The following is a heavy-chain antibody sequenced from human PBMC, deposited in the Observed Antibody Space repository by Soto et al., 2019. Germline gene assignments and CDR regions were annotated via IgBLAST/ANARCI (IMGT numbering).Heavy chain of an antibody. J-gene: IGHJ3*02. CDR3: ARDWREVYANEAFDI. CDR2: IIFDGSNE. Sequence: QVQLVESGGGVVQPGRSLRLSCAASGFTFRNYGMHWVRQAPGKGLEWVAVIIFDGSNEYYADSVKGRFTISRDNYKNTLYLQMNNLRVDDTAVYYCARDWREVYANEAFDIWGEGTMVTVSS. V-gene: IGHV3-33*01. D-gene: IGHD4-17*01. CDR1: GFTFRNYG.